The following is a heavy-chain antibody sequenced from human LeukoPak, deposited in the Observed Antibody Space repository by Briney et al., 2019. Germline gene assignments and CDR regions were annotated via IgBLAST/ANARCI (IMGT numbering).Heavy chain of an antibody. CDR2: IYYSGST. D-gene: IGHD4-23*01. CDR3: ARDGGNVAY. J-gene: IGHJ4*02. CDR1: GGSISSSSYY. Sequence: PSETLSLTCTVSGGSISSSSYYWGWIRQPPGKGLEWFGSIYYSGSTYYNPSLKSRVTMSVDTSKNQFSLKLSSVTAADTAVYYCARDGGNVAYWGQGTLVTVSS. V-gene: IGHV4-39*07.